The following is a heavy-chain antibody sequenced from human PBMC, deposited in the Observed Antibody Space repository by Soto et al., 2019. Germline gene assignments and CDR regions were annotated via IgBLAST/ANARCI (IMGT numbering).Heavy chain of an antibody. Sequence: GGSLRLSCAASGFTFSSYAMSWVRQAPGKGLEWVSGISDSGVSTYYADSVKGRFTISRDNSKNTLYLQMNSLRVEDTAVYYCAKHGPLGTIIVVITRFQYWGQGTLVTVSS. CDR2: ISDSGVST. V-gene: IGHV3-23*01. CDR1: GFTFSSYA. D-gene: IGHD3-22*01. J-gene: IGHJ4*02. CDR3: AKHGPLGTIIVVITRFQY.